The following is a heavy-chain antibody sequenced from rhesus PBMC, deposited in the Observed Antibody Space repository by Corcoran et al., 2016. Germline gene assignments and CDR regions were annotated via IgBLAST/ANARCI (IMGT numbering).Heavy chain of an antibody. CDR1: GIDFSRYW. J-gene: IGHJ1*01. CDR2: INPDSRTI. D-gene: IGHD4-29*01. Sequence: EVRLLQSGGGLVQPGGSLKLSCAASGIDFSRYWMSWVRRAPGKGLEWIGEINPDSRTINSAPSLKDKFIISRDNAKNTLYLQMSKVRSEDTALYYCARQGDYGLSAYWGQGTLVTVS. CDR3: ARQGDYGLSAY. V-gene: IGHV3-34*01.